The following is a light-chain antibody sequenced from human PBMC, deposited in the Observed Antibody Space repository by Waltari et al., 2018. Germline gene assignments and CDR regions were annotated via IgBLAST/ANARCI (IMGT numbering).Light chain of an antibody. CDR2: EVS. J-gene: IGLJ1*01. V-gene: IGLV2-14*01. Sequence: QSALTQPASVSGSPGQSITISCTGTSSDVGGYNYVSWYQQQPGKAPKLMIYEVSNRPSGVSNRFPCSKSGNTASLTISGLQAEDEADYYCSSYTSSSTFFGTGTKVTVL. CDR3: SSYTSSSTF. CDR1: SSDVGGYNY.